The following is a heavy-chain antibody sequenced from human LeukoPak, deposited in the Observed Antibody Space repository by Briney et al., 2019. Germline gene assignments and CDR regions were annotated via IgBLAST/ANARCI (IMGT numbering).Heavy chain of an antibody. CDR1: RFTLWKYW. CDR2: INADVAFT. V-gene: IGHV3-74*01. CDR3: GREILEPGKTLTY. J-gene: IGHJ4*02. Sequence: GRSLRLSCAPSRFTLWKYWMHWVRQAPGKGLVWVSRINADVAFTTYAVPVKGRLSTSRDNTQNTLYLQMKRLRPEDTAVYCCGREILEPGKTLTYWRQGSLKTVSS. D-gene: IGHD1-14*01.